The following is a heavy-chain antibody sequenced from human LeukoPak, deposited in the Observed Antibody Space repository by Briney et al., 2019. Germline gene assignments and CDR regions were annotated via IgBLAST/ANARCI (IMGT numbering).Heavy chain of an antibody. CDR2: INHSGST. J-gene: IGHJ6*03. Sequence: SETLSLTCAVYGGSFSGYYWSWIRQPPGKGLEWIGEINHSGSTNYNPSLKSRVTISVDTSKNQFSLKLSSVTAADTAVHYCAREWGRYYYYMDVWGKGTTVTISS. V-gene: IGHV4-34*01. D-gene: IGHD7-27*01. CDR3: AREWGRYYYYMDV. CDR1: GGSFSGYY.